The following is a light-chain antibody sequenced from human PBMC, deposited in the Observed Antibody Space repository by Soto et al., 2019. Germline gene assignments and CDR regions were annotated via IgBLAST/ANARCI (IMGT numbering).Light chain of an antibody. CDR3: SSYSTSSTRV. V-gene: IGLV2-14*01. CDR1: SSDVGAYNY. CDR2: DVS. J-gene: IGLJ1*01. Sequence: QSALTQPASVSGSPGQSITISCTGTSSDVGAYNYVSWYQQHPGKAPKLMIYDVSNRPSGVSNRFSGSKSGNTASLTIPGLQAEDEADYYCSSYSTSSTRVFGTGTKLTVL.